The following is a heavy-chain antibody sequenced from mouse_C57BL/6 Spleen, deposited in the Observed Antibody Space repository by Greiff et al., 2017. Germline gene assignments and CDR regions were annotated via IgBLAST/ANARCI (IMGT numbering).Heavy chain of an antibody. CDR2: IYPGSGST. J-gene: IGHJ2*01. D-gene: IGHD2-4*01. CDR1: GYTFTSYW. CDR3: CGCLSYNDYDGYYFDY. Sequence: QVQLQQPGAELVKPGASVKMSCKASGYTFTSYWITWVKQRPGQGLEWIGDIYPGSGSTNYNEKFKSKATLTVDTSSSTAYMQLSSLTSEDSAVYYCCGCLSYNDYDGYYFDYWGQGTTLTVSS. V-gene: IGHV1-55*01.